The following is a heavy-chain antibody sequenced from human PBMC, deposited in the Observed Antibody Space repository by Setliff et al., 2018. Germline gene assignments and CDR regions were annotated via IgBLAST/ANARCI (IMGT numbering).Heavy chain of an antibody. D-gene: IGHD3-10*01. CDR2: ISAYTGNT. CDR1: GYTFSNYG. CDR3: ARVESMVRGKNILRHFDY. Sequence: GASVKVSCKASGYTFSNYGITWVRQAPGQGLEWMGWISAYTGNTKYAQKLQGRVTMTTDTSTSTAYLELRSLTSDDTAVYYCARVESMVRGKNILRHFDYWGQGIQVTVSS. J-gene: IGHJ4*02. V-gene: IGHV1-18*01.